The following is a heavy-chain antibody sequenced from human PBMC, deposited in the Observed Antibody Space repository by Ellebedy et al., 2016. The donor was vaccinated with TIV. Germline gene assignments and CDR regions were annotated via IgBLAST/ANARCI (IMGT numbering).Heavy chain of an antibody. D-gene: IGHD5-18*01. CDR2: IYYSGST. J-gene: IGHJ6*03. Sequence: SGTLSLTCTVSGGSMSSHYWSWIRQPPGKGLEWIGYIYYSGSTNYSPSLRGRVTLSVDTSMSQFSLNLRSVTAADTAVYYCARLDTYLVTVESYYYYMDVWGKGTTVTVSS. CDR1: GGSMSSHY. CDR3: ARLDTYLVTVESYYYYMDV. V-gene: IGHV4-59*11.